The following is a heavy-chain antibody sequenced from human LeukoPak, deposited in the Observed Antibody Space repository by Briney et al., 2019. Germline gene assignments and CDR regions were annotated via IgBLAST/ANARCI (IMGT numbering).Heavy chain of an antibody. D-gene: IGHD3-10*01. CDR3: AKEKALLWFGESPKKYYFDY. V-gene: IGHV3-23*01. CDR2: ISGSGGST. J-gene: IGHJ4*02. CDR1: GFTFSTYA. Sequence: GGSLRLSCAAAGFTFSTYAMSWVRQAPGKGLEWVSAISGSGGSTYYADSVKGRFTISRDNSKNTLYLQMNSLSAEDTAVYHCAKEKALLWFGESPKKYYFDYWGQGTLVAVSS.